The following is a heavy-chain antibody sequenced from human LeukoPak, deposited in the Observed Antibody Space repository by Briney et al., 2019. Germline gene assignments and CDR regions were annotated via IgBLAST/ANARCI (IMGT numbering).Heavy chain of an antibody. Sequence: SVKVSCKASGGTFSSYAISWVRQAPGQGLEWMGRIIPILGIANYAQKFQGRVTITADKYTSTDYMEMSSLRSEDTAVYYCARDSDSYSGYEFDYWGQGTLVTVSS. D-gene: IGHD5-12*01. CDR2: IIPILGIA. CDR3: ARDSDSYSGYEFDY. V-gene: IGHV1-69*04. CDR1: GGTFSSYA. J-gene: IGHJ4*02.